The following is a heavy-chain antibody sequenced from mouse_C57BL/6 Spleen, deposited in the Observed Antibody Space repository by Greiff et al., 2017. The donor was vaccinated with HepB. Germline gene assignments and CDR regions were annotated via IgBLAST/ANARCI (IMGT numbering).Heavy chain of an antibody. CDR2: IYPGDGDT. D-gene: IGHD2-3*01. V-gene: IGHV1-82*01. CDR3: ARGGDGSFAY. Sequence: VQLQQSGPELVKPGASVKISCKASGYAFSSSWMNWVKQRPGKGLEWIGRIYPGDGDTNYNGKFKGKATLTADKSSSTAYMQLSSLTSEDSAVYFRARGGDGSFAYWGQGTLVTVSA. CDR1: GYAFSSSW. J-gene: IGHJ3*01.